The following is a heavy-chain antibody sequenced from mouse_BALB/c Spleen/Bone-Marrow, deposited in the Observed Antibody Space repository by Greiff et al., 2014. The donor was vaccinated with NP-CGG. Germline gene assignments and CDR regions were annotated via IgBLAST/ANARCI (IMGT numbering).Heavy chain of an antibody. D-gene: IGHD2-2*01. J-gene: IGHJ3*01. CDR2: INPSTGYT. Sequence: QVQLQQSGAELAKPGASVKMSCKASGYTFTSYWMHGVKQRPGQGLEWIGYINPSTGYTEYNQKFKDKATLTADKSSSTAYMQLSSLTSEDSAVYYCARSGGGYDGFAYWGQGTLVTVSA. CDR1: GYTFTSYW. V-gene: IGHV1-7*01. CDR3: ARSGGGYDGFAY.